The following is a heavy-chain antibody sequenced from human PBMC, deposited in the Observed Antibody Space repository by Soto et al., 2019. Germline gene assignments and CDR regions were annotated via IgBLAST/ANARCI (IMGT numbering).Heavy chain of an antibody. J-gene: IGHJ4*02. CDR1: GFPFSSYS. CDR3: APVPSTVGDY. V-gene: IGHV3-48*02. CDR2: ISSGSATI. D-gene: IGHD2-2*01. Sequence: EVQLVESGGGLVQPGGSLSLSWTASGFPFSSYSFNWVRQAPGKGLEWVSYISSGSATIHYADSVKGRFTISRDNAKDSLYLQMNRLRDEDTAVYNCAPVPSTVGDYWCQGTLVTVSS.